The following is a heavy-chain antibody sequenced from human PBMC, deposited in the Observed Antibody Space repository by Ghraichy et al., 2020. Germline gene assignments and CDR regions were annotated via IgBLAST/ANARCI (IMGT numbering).Heavy chain of an antibody. J-gene: IGHJ4*02. CDR1: GGSVNSSNYY. Sequence: SQTLSLTCTVSGGSVNSSNYYWGWIRQPPGKGLEWIGSLYYTGSTDYNPSLKSRVTISVDRSKNQFSLNLRSVTAGDTAVYYCASPPLQYYYDSGSYFAHWGQGTLVTVSS. CDR3: ASPPLQYYYDSGSYFAH. V-gene: IGHV4-39*07. D-gene: IGHD3-10*01. CDR2: LYYTGST.